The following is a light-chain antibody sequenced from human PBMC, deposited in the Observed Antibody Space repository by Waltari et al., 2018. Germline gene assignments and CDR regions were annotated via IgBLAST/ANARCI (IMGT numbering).Light chain of an antibody. CDR2: WAS. CDR1: QSVLYSSNNKNY. V-gene: IGKV4-1*01. Sequence: DIVMTQSPDSLAVSLGERATINWKSSQSVLYSSNNKNYLVWYQQKPGQPPKLLIYWASTRESGVPDRFSGSGSGTDFTLTISSLQAEDVAVYYCQQYYSTPVTFGQGTKLEIK. CDR3: QQYYSTPVT. J-gene: IGKJ2*01.